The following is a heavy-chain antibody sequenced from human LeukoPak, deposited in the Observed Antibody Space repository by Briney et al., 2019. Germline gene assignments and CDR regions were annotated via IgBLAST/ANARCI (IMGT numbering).Heavy chain of an antibody. CDR1: GYSISSGYY. Sequence: SETLSLTCTVSGYSISSGYYWGWIRQPPGKGLEWIGSIYHSGSTYYNPSLKSRVTISVDTSKNQFSLKLSSVTAADTAVYYCARARAVAGTGFDYWGQGTLVTVSS. CDR2: IYHSGST. CDR3: ARARAVAGTGFDY. V-gene: IGHV4-38-2*02. D-gene: IGHD6-19*01. J-gene: IGHJ4*02.